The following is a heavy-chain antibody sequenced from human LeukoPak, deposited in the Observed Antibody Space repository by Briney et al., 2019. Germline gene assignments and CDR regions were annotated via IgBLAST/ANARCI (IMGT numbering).Heavy chain of an antibody. CDR2: ISYDGTNK. CDR3: ARDWGGQVGATTFDY. J-gene: IGHJ4*02. CDR1: GFTFSSYA. D-gene: IGHD1-26*01. Sequence: GGSLRLPCAASGFTFSSYAMHWVRQAPGKGLEWVAIISYDGTNKYYTDSVKGRFTISRDNSKNTLYLQMNSLRAEDTAVYYCARDWGGQVGATTFDYWGQGTLVTVSS. V-gene: IGHV3-30*04.